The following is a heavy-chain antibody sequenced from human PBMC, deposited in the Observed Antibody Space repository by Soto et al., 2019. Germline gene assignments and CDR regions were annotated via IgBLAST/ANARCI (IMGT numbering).Heavy chain of an antibody. CDR3: APMPEKPFSRGSGMDV. J-gene: IGHJ6*02. CDR2: FDPEDGET. V-gene: IGHV1-24*01. D-gene: IGHD3-3*01. CDR1: GYTLTELS. Sequence: ASVKVSCKVSGYTLTELSMHWVRQAPGKGLEWMGGFDPEDGETIYAQKFQGRVTMTEDTSTDTAYMELSSLRSEDTAVYYCAPMPEKPFSRGSGMDVWGQGTTVTVSS.